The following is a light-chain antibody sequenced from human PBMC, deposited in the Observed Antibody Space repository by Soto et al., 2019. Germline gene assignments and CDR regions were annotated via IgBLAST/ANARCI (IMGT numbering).Light chain of an antibody. V-gene: IGLV2-23*02. J-gene: IGLJ1*01. Sequence: QSVLTQPASVSGSPGQSITISCTGTSSDVGSYNLVSWYQQYPGKAPKLMIYEVSKRPSGVSNRFSGAKSGNTASLTISGLQAEDEADYYCCSYAGSSTPYVFGTGTKLTVL. CDR2: EVS. CDR3: CSYAGSSTPYV. CDR1: SSDVGSYNL.